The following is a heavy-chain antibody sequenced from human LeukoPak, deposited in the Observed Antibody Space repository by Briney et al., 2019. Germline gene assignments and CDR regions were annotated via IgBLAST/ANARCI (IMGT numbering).Heavy chain of an antibody. CDR3: ARAMADDAFDI. CDR1: GYTFTSYY. CDR2: INPSGGST. D-gene: IGHD5-24*01. Sequence: ASAKVSCKASGYTFTSYYMHWVRQAPGQGLEWMGIINPSGGSTSYAQKFQGRVTMTRDTSTSTVYMELSSLRSEDTAVYYCARAMADDAFDIWGQGTMVTVSS. V-gene: IGHV1-46*01. J-gene: IGHJ3*02.